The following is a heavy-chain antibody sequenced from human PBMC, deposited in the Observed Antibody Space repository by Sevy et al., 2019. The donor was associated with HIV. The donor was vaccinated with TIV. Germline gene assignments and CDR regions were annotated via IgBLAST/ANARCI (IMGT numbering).Heavy chain of an antibody. CDR3: ARSSGEIADDAFDI. V-gene: IGHV1-2*04. D-gene: IGHD7-27*01. Sequence: ASVKVSCKASGYTFTGYYMHWVRQAPRQGLEWMGWINPNSGGTNYAQKFQGWVTMTRDTSISTAYMELSRLRSDDTAVYYCARSSGEIADDAFDIWGQGTMVTVSS. J-gene: IGHJ3*02. CDR2: INPNSGGT. CDR1: GYTFTGYY.